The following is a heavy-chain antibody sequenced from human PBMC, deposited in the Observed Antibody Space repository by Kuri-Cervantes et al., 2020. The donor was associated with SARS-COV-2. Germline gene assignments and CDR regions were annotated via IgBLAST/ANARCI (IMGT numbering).Heavy chain of an antibody. CDR1: GFTFSSYS. J-gene: IGHJ3*02. V-gene: IGHV3-21*01. Sequence: LSLTCAASGFTFSSYSMNWVRQAPGKGLEWVSSISSSSSYIYYADSVKGRFTISRDNAKNSLYLQMNSLRAEDTAVYYCARGASREKAPVRAFDIWGQGTMVTVSS. CDR2: ISSSSSYI. CDR3: ARGASREKAPVRAFDI. D-gene: IGHD1-26*01.